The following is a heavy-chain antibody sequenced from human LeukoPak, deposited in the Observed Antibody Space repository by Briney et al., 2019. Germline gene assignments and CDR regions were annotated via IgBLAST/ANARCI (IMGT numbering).Heavy chain of an antibody. Sequence: GASVKVSCKASGYTFTSYYMHWVRQAPGQGLEWMGIINPSGGSTSYAQKFQGRVTMTRDTSTSTVYMELSSLRSEDTAVYYCARTSYCSSTSCHPRYYYYYMDVWGKGTTVTVSS. CDR2: INPSGGST. J-gene: IGHJ6*03. CDR1: GYTFTSYY. D-gene: IGHD2-2*01. CDR3: ARTSYCSSTSCHPRYYYYYMDV. V-gene: IGHV1-46*01.